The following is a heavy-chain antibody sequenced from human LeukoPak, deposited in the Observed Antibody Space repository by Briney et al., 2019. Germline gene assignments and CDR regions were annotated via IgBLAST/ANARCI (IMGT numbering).Heavy chain of an antibody. V-gene: IGHV1-2*04. CDR2: INPNSGGT. J-gene: IGHJ3*02. CDR3: ARNYYDSSGTYAFDI. CDR1: GYTFTGYY. Sequence: GASVKVSCKASGYTFTGYYMHWMRQAPGQGLEWMGWINPNSGGTSYAQKFQGWVTMTRDTSISTAYMELSRLRSDDTAVYYCARNYYDSSGTYAFDIWGQGTMDTVSS. D-gene: IGHD3-22*01.